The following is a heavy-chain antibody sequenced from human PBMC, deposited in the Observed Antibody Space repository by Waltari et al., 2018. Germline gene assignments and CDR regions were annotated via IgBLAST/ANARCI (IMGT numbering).Heavy chain of an antibody. Sequence: QVQLQESGPGLVKPSETLSLTCTVSGGSISSYYWSWIRQPPGKGLEWIGYIYYSGNTNYNPSLKSRVTISVDTAKNQFSLKLSSVTAADTAVYYCARVEWLSYYMDVWGKGTTVTVSS. D-gene: IGHD3-3*01. CDR3: ARVEWLSYYMDV. J-gene: IGHJ6*03. CDR1: GGSISSYY. V-gene: IGHV4-59*01. CDR2: IYYSGNT.